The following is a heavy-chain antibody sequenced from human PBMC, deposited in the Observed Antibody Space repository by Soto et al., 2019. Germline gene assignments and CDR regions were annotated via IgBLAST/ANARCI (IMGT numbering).Heavy chain of an antibody. CDR1: GFTVSSNY. J-gene: IGHJ6*02. CDR3: ARVAIASGGVIAVTYALDV. V-gene: IGHV3-66*01. Sequence: GGSLRLSCAASGFTVSSNYMSWVRQAPGKGLEWVSVIYSGGSTYYADSVKGRFTISRDNSKNTLYLQMNSLRAEDTAVYYCARVAIASGGVIAVTYALDVWGQGTTVTVSS. D-gene: IGHD3-16*02. CDR2: IYSGGST.